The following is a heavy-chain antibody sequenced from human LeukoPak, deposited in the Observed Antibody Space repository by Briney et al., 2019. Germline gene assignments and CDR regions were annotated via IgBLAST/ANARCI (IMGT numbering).Heavy chain of an antibody. CDR1: GFTFSSYG. J-gene: IGHJ3*02. CDR3: AKDKKLRFLEWLLLAPDAFDI. D-gene: IGHD3-3*01. Sequence: PGGSLRLSCAASGFTFSSYGMHWVRQAPGKGLEWVAFIRYDGSNKYYADSVKGRLTISRDNSKNTLYLQMNSLRAEDTAVYYCAKDKKLRFLEWLLLAPDAFDIWGQGTMVTVSS. CDR2: IRYDGSNK. V-gene: IGHV3-30*02.